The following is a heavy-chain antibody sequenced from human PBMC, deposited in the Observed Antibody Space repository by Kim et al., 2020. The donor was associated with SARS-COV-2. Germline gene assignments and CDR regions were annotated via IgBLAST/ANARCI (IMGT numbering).Heavy chain of an antibody. CDR3: ARRHFSSGWYYFDY. V-gene: IGHV3-74*01. J-gene: IGHJ4*02. D-gene: IGHD6-19*01. Sequence: ADSVNGRFTISRDNAKNTLYLQMNSLRAEDTAVYYCARRHFSSGWYYFDYWGQGTLLTVSS.